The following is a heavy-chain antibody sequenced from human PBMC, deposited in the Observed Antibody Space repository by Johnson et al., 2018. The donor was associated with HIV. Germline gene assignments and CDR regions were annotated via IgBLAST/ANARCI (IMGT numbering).Heavy chain of an antibody. Sequence: YGMHWVRQAPGKGLQWVAVMSYDGSTTYYADSVKGRFTISRDNSKNTLYLQMNSLRPEDTAVYYCAKEEAWIPEIDAIDIWGQGTMVTVSS. CDR2: MSYDGSTT. CDR3: AKEEAWIPEIDAIDI. J-gene: IGHJ3*02. CDR1: YG. D-gene: IGHD5-18*01. V-gene: IGHV3-30*18.